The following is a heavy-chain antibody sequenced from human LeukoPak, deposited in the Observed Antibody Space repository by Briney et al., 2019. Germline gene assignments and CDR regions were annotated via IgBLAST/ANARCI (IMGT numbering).Heavy chain of an antibody. CDR1: GFTFSSYA. CDR2: ISGSGTRT. CDR3: AKAPTKEEEWLLLNYFDY. V-gene: IGHV3-23*01. J-gene: IGHJ4*02. D-gene: IGHD3-22*01. Sequence: PGGSLRLSCAASGFTFSSYAMSWVRQAPGKGLEWVSAISGSGTRTYYADSVKGRFTISRDNSKNTLYLQMNSLRAEDTAVYYCAKAPTKEEEWLLLNYFDYWGQGTLVTVSS.